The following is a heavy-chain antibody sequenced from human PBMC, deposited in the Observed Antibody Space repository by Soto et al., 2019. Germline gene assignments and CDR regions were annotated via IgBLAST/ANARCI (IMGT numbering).Heavy chain of an antibody. CDR2: IYTSETT. CDR3: AREGASGFGMDV. CDR1: GGSIRSNY. V-gene: IGHV4-4*07. D-gene: IGHD1-26*01. J-gene: IGHJ6*02. Sequence: SETLSLTCNVSGGSIRSNYWSWIRQPAGKALEWIGRIYTSETTNYNPSLKSRATMLIDTSKNQFSLILSSVTAADTGVYYCAREGASGFGMDVWGQGTTVTV.